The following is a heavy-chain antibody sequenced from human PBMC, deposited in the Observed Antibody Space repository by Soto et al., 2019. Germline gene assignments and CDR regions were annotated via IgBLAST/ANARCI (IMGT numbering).Heavy chain of an antibody. CDR3: GRDLLWERPGDAFDI. CDR2: IWYDGSNK. J-gene: IGHJ3*02. CDR1: GFTFSSYG. Sequence: QVQLVESGGGVVQPGRSLRLSCAASGFTFSSYGMHWVRQAPGKGLEWVAVIWYDGSNKYYADSVKGRFTISRDNSKNTLELQMNSLRAEVTAVYYCGRDLLWERPGDAFDIWGQGTMVTVSS. V-gene: IGHV3-33*01. D-gene: IGHD1-26*01.